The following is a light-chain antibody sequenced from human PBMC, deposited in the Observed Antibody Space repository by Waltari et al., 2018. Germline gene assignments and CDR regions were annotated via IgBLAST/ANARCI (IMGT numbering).Light chain of an antibody. CDR3: GSYAGSTGWV. V-gene: IGLV2-8*01. CDR2: EGN. CDR1: SSDIRCYHH. Sequence: QSALTQPPSASGSPGQSVTISCPGTSSDIRCYHHVTWYQQYPGKAPKLLIYEGNKLPSVVPDRFSGSKSGNTASLIVSGLQADDEADYHCGSYAGSTGWVFGGGTKLTVL. J-gene: IGLJ3*02.